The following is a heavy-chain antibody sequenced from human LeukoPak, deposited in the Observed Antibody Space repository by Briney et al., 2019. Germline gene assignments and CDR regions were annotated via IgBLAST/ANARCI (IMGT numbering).Heavy chain of an antibody. CDR2: ISGSGGST. CDR1: GFTSSSYA. V-gene: IGHV3-23*01. Sequence: QPGGSLRLSCAASGFTSSSYAMSWVRQAPGKGLEWVSAISGSGGSTYYADSVKGRFTISRDNSKNTLYLQMNSLRAEDTAVYYCAKVSGMGQWLVLGGLYYFDYWGQGTLVTVSS. J-gene: IGHJ4*02. CDR3: AKVSGMGQWLVLGGLYYFDY. D-gene: IGHD6-19*01.